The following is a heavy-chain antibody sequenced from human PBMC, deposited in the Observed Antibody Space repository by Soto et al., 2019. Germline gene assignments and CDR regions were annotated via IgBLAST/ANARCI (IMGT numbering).Heavy chain of an antibody. J-gene: IGHJ4*02. CDR1: GYTFTAYG. CDR3: ARELNTDPTAYYSFAY. Sequence: QVQLVQSGPEVTMPGASVKVSCKTSGYTFTAYGLAWLRQAPGQRPEWLGWVGPANANTNSAEKFQGRVTMTSDRSTTTTYMELRSLRSDDTAVYYCARELNTDPTAYYSFAYWGQGTLVTVSS. V-gene: IGHV1-18*01. CDR2: VGPANANT. D-gene: IGHD3-9*01.